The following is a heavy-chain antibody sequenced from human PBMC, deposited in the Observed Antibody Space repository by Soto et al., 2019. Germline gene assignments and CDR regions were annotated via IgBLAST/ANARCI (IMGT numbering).Heavy chain of an antibody. V-gene: IGHV2-5*01. CDR1: GFSISTSGEA. J-gene: IGHJ4*02. Sequence: QITLKESGPALVKSTQTLTLTCSLSGFSISTSGEAVGWIRQPPGKALEWLALIYWNGDKRYSASLESRLTITKDTSKNQVVLLMTNLDPADTATYYCAHRPRTGSGYFYFEDWGQGSLVSVS. D-gene: IGHD5-12*01. CDR2: IYWNGDK. CDR3: AHRPRTGSGYFYFED.